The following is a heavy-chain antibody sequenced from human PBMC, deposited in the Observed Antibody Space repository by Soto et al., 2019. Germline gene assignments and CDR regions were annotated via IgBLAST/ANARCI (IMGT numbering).Heavy chain of an antibody. CDR3: ARGNMIVVVIRPFDY. V-gene: IGHV4-39*01. D-gene: IGHD3-22*01. J-gene: IGHJ4*02. Sequence: PSETLSLTCTVSGGSISSSSYYWGWIRQPPGKGLEWIGSIYYSGSTYYNPSLKSRVTISVDTSKNQFSLKLSSVTAADTAVYYCARGNMIVVVIRPFDYWGQGTLVTVSS. CDR1: GGSISSSSYY. CDR2: IYYSGST.